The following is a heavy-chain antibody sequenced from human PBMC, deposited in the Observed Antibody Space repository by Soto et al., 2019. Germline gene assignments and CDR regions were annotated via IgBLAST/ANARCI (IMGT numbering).Heavy chain of an antibody. V-gene: IGHV3-33*01. CDR1: GFTFSTYG. J-gene: IGHJ4*02. CDR2: IWYDGSRT. CDR3: AREQIGVAGSTYDY. Sequence: QVQLVESGGGVVQPGTSPRLSCAASGFTFSTYGMHWVRQAPGKGLDWVAIIWYDGSRTHYAESVKGRFTISRDNSKNTLFLQMNSMRVEDTAVYYCAREQIGVAGSTYDYWGQGTLVTVSS. D-gene: IGHD6-19*01.